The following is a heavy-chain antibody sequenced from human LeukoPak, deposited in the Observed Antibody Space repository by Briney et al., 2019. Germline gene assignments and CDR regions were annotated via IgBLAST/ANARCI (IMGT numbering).Heavy chain of an antibody. Sequence: SETLSLTXTVSGGSISSYYWSWIRQPPGKGLEWIGYIYYSGSTNYNPSLKSRVTISVDTSKNQFSLKLSSVTAADTAVYYCARSSRDPFDYWGQGTLVTVSS. CDR1: GGSISSYY. D-gene: IGHD5-24*01. CDR3: ARSSRDPFDY. V-gene: IGHV4-59*01. CDR2: IYYSGST. J-gene: IGHJ4*02.